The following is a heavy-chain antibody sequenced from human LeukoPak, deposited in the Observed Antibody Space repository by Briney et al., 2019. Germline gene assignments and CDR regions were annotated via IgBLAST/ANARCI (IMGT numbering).Heavy chain of an antibody. CDR2: IWYDGSKE. V-gene: IGHV3-33*06. CDR1: GFAFNSYP. Sequence: GGSLRLSCAASGFAFNSYPMHWVRQAPGKGLEWVAVIWYDGSKEYYADSVKGRFTISRDNSKNTLFLQMNSLRAEDTSIYYCAKGGTKSWDAFDIWGQGTMVTVSS. J-gene: IGHJ3*02. CDR3: AKGGTKSWDAFDI. D-gene: IGHD2-2*01.